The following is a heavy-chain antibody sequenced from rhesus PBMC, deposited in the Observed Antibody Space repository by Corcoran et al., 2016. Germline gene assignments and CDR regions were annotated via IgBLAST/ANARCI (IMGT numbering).Heavy chain of an antibody. CDR2: IIDSGSI. CDR1: GGSISSGYYY. CDR3: AREPSHTVGLGS. D-gene: IGHD4-23*01. Sequence: QVQLQESGPGRVKSSETLYLTCAVSGGSISSGYYYCSWDRQPSGKVLEWIGYIIDSGSISYNPSFSRRVTISRDASKNEFSLELSSVTAADAAVYYCAREPSHTVGLGSWGQGVVVTVSS. V-gene: IGHV4-122*02. J-gene: IGHJ6*01.